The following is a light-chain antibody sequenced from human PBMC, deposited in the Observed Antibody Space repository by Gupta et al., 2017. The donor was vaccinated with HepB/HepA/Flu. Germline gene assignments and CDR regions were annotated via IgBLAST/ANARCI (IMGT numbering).Light chain of an antibody. CDR3: AAWDDSLSGML. CDR1: ISNIGNNY. Sequence: QTLLTQPPSASGTPAQRVATSSSGSISNIGNNYVYGYQHLPGTTPKLLIYRNNQRASGVPDRFSVSKSDTSASLAIGGLRSEDEADYYCAAWDDSLSGMLFGGGTKLTVL. CDR2: RNN. V-gene: IGLV1-47*01. J-gene: IGLJ2*01.